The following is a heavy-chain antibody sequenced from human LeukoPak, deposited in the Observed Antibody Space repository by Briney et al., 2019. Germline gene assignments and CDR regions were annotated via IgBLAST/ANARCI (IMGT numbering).Heavy chain of an antibody. V-gene: IGHV3-21*01. Sequence: GGSLRLSCAASGFTFSSYSMNWVRQAPGRGLEWVSSISSSSSYIYYADSVKGRFTISRDNAENTLYLQMNSLRVEDTAVYYCVRSAFHAGSGNYYDYWGQGTLVTVSS. D-gene: IGHD3-22*01. J-gene: IGHJ4*02. CDR1: GFTFSSYS. CDR2: ISSSSSYI. CDR3: VRSAFHAGSGNYYDY.